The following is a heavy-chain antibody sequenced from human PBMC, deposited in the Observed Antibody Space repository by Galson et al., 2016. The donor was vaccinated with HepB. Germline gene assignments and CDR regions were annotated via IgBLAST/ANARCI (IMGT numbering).Heavy chain of an antibody. CDR3: ARDPGNYDSRGYIDY. J-gene: IGHJ4*01. V-gene: IGHV1-46*01. D-gene: IGHD3-22*01. CDR2: IKPSDSST. CDR1: GYTFTSYH. Sequence: VKVSCKASGYTFTSYHMHWVRQAPGQGLEWMGIIKPSDSSTSYAQKFQGRVTMTRDTSTSTVYMEVSSLRSEDTAVYYCARDPGNYDSRGYIDYWGRNLGHRLL.